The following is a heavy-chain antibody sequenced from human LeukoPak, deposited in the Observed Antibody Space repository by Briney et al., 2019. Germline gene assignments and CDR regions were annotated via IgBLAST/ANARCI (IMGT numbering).Heavy chain of an antibody. D-gene: IGHD1-26*01. CDR3: AKASAGGGSYFDY. Sequence: GRSLRLSCAASGFTFSSYGMHWVRQAPGKGLEWVAVISYDVSNKYYADSVKGRFTISRDNSKNTLYLQMNSLRAEDTAVYYCAKASAGGGSYFDYWGQGTLVIVSS. V-gene: IGHV3-30*18. CDR2: ISYDVSNK. CDR1: GFTFSSYG. J-gene: IGHJ4*02.